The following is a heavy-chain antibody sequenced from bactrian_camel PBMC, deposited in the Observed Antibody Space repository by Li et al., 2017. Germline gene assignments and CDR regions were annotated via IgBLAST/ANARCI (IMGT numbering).Heavy chain of an antibody. V-gene: IGHV3S1*01. Sequence: HVQLVESGGSSVQAGGSLRLSCAASRYTYNRNCMAWFRQAPGKEREGVARIATGSGNTYYADSVKGRFTISQDNAKNTVYLQMNNLQPEDTATYYCAEGRGSRGEHCYSLNYWGQGTQVTVS. J-gene: IGHJ4*01. D-gene: IGHD6*01. CDR1: RYTYNRNC. CDR3: AEGRGSRGEHCYSLNY. CDR2: IATGSGNT.